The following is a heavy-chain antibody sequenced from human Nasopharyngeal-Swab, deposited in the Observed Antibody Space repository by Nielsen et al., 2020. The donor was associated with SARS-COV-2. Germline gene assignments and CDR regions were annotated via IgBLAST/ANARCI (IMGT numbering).Heavy chain of an antibody. D-gene: IGHD1-1*01. V-gene: IGHV3-48*03. J-gene: IGHJ4*02. CDR1: GFTFSFYE. Sequence: GGSLRLSCAASGFTFSFYEMNWVRQAPGKGLEWVAFISGGGDTIFYADSVKGRFTISRDDAKNSLYLQLNTLRVEDTAVYYCVRELDYFDSWGQGTLVSLL. CDR3: VRELDYFDS. CDR2: ISGGGDTI.